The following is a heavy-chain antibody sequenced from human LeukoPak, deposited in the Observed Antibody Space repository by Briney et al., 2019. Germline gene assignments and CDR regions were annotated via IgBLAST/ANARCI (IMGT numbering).Heavy chain of an antibody. J-gene: IGHJ5*02. CDR1: GDSVSSNSAA. CDR3: ARAPRIAAARNWFDP. D-gene: IGHD6-13*01. Sequence: SQTLSLTCAISGDSVSSNSAAWTWIRQSPSRGLEWLGRTYYRSKWYNDYAVSVKSRITINPDTSKNQFSLQLNSVTPEDTAVYYCARAPRIAAARNWFDPWGQGTLVTVSS. V-gene: IGHV6-1*01. CDR2: TYYRSKWYN.